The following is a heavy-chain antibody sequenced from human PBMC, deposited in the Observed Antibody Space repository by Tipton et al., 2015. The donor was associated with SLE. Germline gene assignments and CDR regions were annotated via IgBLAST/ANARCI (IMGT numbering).Heavy chain of an antibody. CDR2: VSHTGNT. D-gene: IGHD2-15*01. Sequence: TLSLTCAVSGGSISSSNWWSWVRQTPGKGLEWIGEVSHTGNTNYNPSLQSRVIISAAKSKNQFSRKLTSVPAADTATYYCARGSSLLGFCSGGACSPLDDWGQGTLAAVSS. CDR1: GGSISSSNW. J-gene: IGHJ4*02. CDR3: ARGSSLLGFCSGGACSPLDD. V-gene: IGHV4-4*02.